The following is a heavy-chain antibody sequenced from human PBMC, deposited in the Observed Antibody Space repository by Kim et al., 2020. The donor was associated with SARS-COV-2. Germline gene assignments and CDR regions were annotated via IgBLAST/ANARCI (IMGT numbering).Heavy chain of an antibody. D-gene: IGHD2-21*01. J-gene: IGHJ4*02. V-gene: IGHV3-33*06. Sequence: YADPGEGQFTISRDNTKNTLYLQMTSLRAEDTAMYYCAKGAMTYGGDFDYWGQGALVTVSS. CDR3: AKGAMTYGGDFDY.